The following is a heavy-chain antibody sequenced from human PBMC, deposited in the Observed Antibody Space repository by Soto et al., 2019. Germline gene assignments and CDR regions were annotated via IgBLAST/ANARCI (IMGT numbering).Heavy chain of an antibody. J-gene: IGHJ4*02. CDR3: ARGGAIYGSGSYSGY. Sequence: GGSLRLSCAASGFTFSSYAMHWVRQAPGKGLQWVAVISYDGSNKYYADSVKGRFTISRDKSKNTLYLQMNSLRAEDTAVYYCARGGAIYGSGSYSGYWGQGTLVTVSS. D-gene: IGHD3-10*01. CDR2: ISYDGSNK. V-gene: IGHV3-30-3*01. CDR1: GFTFSSYA.